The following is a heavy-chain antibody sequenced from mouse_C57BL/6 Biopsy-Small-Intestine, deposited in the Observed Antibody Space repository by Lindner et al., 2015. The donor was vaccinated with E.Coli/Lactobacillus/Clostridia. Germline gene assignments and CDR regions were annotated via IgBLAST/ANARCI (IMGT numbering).Heavy chain of an antibody. CDR1: GYIFTDYN. V-gene: IGHV1-34*02. J-gene: IGHJ2*01. CDR3: TRFWLDY. CDR2: IYPNSGDT. Sequence: VQLQESGPELVKPGASVKISCKASGYIFTDYNVDWVKQSHGKSLEWIGYIYPNSGDTGYNQKFKNKATLTVDESSSTAYMELHSLTSEDSAVYYCTRFWLDYWGQGTTLTVSS.